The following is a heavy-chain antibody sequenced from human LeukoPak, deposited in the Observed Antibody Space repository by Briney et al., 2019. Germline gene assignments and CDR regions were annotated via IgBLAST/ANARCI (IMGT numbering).Heavy chain of an antibody. Sequence: PGGSLRLSCAVSGITLSNYGMSWVRQAPGKGLEWVAGISDSGGRTNYADSVKGRFTISRDNSKNALYLQMNSLRAEDTAVYYCAKVRLGGDTFDIWGQGTMVSVSS. CDR1: GITLSNYG. V-gene: IGHV3-23*01. J-gene: IGHJ3*02. CDR2: ISDSGGRT. D-gene: IGHD1-26*01. CDR3: AKVRLGGDTFDI.